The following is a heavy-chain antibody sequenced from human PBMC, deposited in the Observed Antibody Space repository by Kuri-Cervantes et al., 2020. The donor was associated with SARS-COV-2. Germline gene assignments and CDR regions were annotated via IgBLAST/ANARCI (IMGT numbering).Heavy chain of an antibody. CDR1: GFTFSSYA. CDR2: IYSDGST. D-gene: IGHD3-16*01. J-gene: IGHJ6*02. CDR3: VRWGGLGGRGTYYYFYAMDV. V-gene: IGHV3-66*01. Sequence: GESLKISCAASGFTFSSYAMTWVRQAPGKGPEWVSIIYSDGSTFYADSVKGRFTISRDNSKNMLHLQMNSLRAEDTAVYYCVRWGGLGGRGTYYYFYAMDVWGQGTTVTVSS.